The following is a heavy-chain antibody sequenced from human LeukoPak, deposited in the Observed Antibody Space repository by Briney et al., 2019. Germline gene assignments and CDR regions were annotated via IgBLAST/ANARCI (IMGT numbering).Heavy chain of an antibody. J-gene: IGHJ5*02. CDR3: ARGTVVVVITSLDP. D-gene: IGHD3-22*01. CDR1: GVSISSGDYY. V-gene: IGHV4-30-4*08. CDR2: IYYSGST. Sequence: PSETLSLTCSVSGVSISSGDYYWNWIRQPPGKGLEWIGYIYYSGSTYYNPSLKSRVTISIDTSKNQFSLKLISVTAADTAVYYCARGTVVVVITSLDPWGQGTLVTVSS.